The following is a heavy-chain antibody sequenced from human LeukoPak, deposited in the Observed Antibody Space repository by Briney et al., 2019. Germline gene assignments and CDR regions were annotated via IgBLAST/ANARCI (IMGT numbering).Heavy chain of an antibody. CDR1: GGSIMTTNW. J-gene: IGHJ4*02. Sequence: SDTLSLTCDVSGGSIMTTNWWSWVRQPPNKGLEWIGEVHLSGATNYNPSLESRVIMSIDTSRNSLSLELTSLTAADTAMYYCTRESGAFCPFGFWGQGTLVTVSS. V-gene: IGHV4-4*02. CDR3: TRESGAFCPFGF. D-gene: IGHD1-26*01. CDR2: VHLSGAT.